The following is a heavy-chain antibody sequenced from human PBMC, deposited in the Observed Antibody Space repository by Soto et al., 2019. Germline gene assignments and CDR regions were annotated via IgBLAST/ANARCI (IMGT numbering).Heavy chain of an antibody. V-gene: IGHV4-31*03. D-gene: IGHD6-6*01. CDR2: IYYSGST. J-gene: IGHJ4*02. Sequence: PSETLSLTCTVSGGSISSGGYYWSWIRQHPGKGLEWIGYIYYSGSTYYNPSLKSRVTISVDTSKNQFSLKLSSVTAADTAVYYCASSIEARRVYFDYWGQGTLVTVSS. CDR3: ASSIEARRVYFDY. CDR1: GGSISSGGYY.